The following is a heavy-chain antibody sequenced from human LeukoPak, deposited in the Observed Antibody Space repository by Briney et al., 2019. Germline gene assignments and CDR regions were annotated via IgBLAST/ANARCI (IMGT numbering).Heavy chain of an antibody. D-gene: IGHD3-16*01. V-gene: IGHV1-2*02. Sequence: GASVKVSCKASGYSFTGYFIHWVRQAPGQGLEWMGWINPNSGDTNYAQTFQGGVTMTRDTSISTAYLELSRLRSDDTALYYCARDPGEGGNAFDLWGQGTMVTISS. CDR1: GYSFTGYF. CDR2: INPNSGDT. J-gene: IGHJ3*01. CDR3: ARDPGEGGNAFDL.